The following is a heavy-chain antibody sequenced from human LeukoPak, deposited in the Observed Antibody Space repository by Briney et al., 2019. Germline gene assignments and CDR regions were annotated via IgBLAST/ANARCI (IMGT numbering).Heavy chain of an antibody. CDR3: ARASAATPAPFDY. J-gene: IGHJ4*02. CDR1: GGSISSYY. D-gene: IGHD6-25*01. Sequence: SETLSLTCTVSGGSISSYYGSWIRQPPGKGLKWIGYIYYSGSTNYNPSLKSRVTISVDTSKNQFSLKLSSVTAADTAVYYCARASAATPAPFDYWGQGTLVTVSS. V-gene: IGHV4-59*01. CDR2: IYYSGST.